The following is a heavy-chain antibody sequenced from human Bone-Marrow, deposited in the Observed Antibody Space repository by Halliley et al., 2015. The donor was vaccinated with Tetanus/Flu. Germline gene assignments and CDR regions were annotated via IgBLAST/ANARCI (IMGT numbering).Heavy chain of an antibody. CDR1: GGSISSGNYY. J-gene: IGHJ2*01. Sequence: TLSLTCTVSGGSISSGNYYWGWIRQPPGKGLEWIGNIHYTGRTNYNPSLKSQGTMAVDTSKNQFSLKLDSVTAADTAVYYCAREIVIIRSGDKSYFDLWGRGTLVTVSS. CDR3: AREIVIIRSGDKSYFDL. V-gene: IGHV4-61*01. CDR2: IHYTGRT. D-gene: IGHD3-10*01.